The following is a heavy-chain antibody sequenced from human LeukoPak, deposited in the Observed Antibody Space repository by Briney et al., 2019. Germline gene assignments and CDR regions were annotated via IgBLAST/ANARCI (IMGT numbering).Heavy chain of an antibody. V-gene: IGHV3-20*01. D-gene: IGHD3-10*01. CDR1: GCTFDDYG. J-gene: IGHJ3*02. CDR3: ARAYGSGSYGAFDI. Sequence: GGSLRLSCAASGCTFDDYGMSWVRQAPGKGLEWVSGINWNGGSTGYADSVKGRFTISRDNAKNSLYLQMNSLRAEDTALYHCARAYGSGSYGAFDIWGQGTMVTVSS. CDR2: INWNGGST.